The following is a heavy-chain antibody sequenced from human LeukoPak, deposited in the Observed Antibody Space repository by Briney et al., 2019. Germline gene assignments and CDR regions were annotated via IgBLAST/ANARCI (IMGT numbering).Heavy chain of an antibody. Sequence: SETLSLTCTVSGGSVSSGSYYWSWIRQPPGTGLEWIGYIYYSGSTNYNPSLKSRVTISVDTSKNQFSLKVSSVTAADTAVYYCARGVLVTGFDYWGQGTQVTVSS. D-gene: IGHD2-21*02. CDR1: GGSVSSGSYY. CDR3: ARGVLVTGFDY. V-gene: IGHV4-61*01. CDR2: IYYSGST. J-gene: IGHJ4*02.